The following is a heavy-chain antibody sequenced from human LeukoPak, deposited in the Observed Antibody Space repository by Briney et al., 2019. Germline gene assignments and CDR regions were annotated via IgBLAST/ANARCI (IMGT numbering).Heavy chain of an antibody. Sequence: PSETLSLTCAVYGGSFSGYYWSWIRQPPGKGLEWIGEINHSGSTNYNPSLQSRVTISVGTSKNEFSLKVTSVTAADTAVYYCASQLGDANNWYYFNSWGQGTLVAVSS. D-gene: IGHD1-1*01. CDR2: INHSGST. CDR1: GGSFSGYY. V-gene: IGHV4-34*01. CDR3: ASQLGDANNWYYFNS. J-gene: IGHJ4*02.